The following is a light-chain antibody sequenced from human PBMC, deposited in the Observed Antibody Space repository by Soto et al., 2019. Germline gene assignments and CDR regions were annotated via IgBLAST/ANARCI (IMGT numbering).Light chain of an antibody. J-gene: IGLJ1*01. V-gene: IGLV1-40*01. CDR3: QSYDSSLSGYV. CDR1: SSNIGGGYD. CDR2: GDT. Sequence: QSVLTQPPSVSGAPGQRVTISCSGSSSNIGGGYDVHWYQQLPETAPKLLIYGDTNRPSGIPDRFSGSKSGTSASLAITGLQAEDEADYYCQSYDSSLSGYVFGTGTKVTVL.